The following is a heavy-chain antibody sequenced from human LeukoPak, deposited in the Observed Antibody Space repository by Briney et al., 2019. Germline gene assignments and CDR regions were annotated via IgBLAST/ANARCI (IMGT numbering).Heavy chain of an antibody. J-gene: IGHJ3*02. Sequence: PGGSLRLSCAASGFTFSSYEMNWVRQAPGKGLEWVSYISSRGSTIYYADSVKGRLTISRDNAKNPLYLQINSLRAENTAVYYCARGHGGSYYGPFAFDIWGQGTTVTVSS. CDR2: ISSRGSTI. V-gene: IGHV3-48*03. CDR3: ARGHGGSYYGPFAFDI. CDR1: GFTFSSYE. D-gene: IGHD1-26*01.